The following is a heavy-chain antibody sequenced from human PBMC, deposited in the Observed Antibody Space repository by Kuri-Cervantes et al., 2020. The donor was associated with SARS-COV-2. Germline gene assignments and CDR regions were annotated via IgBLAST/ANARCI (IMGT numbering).Heavy chain of an antibody. D-gene: IGHD6-13*01. CDR2: ISSGSYIT. V-gene: IGHV3-23*01. Sequence: GESLKISCAASGFTFSSYAMSWVREAPGKGLEWVAAISSGSYITHYADSVKGRFTISRDDSKNTLHLQMNSLRAEDTAVYYCARERGSSWYSSKAFDIWGQGTMVTVSS. CDR1: GFTFSSYA. CDR3: ARERGSSWYSSKAFDI. J-gene: IGHJ3*02.